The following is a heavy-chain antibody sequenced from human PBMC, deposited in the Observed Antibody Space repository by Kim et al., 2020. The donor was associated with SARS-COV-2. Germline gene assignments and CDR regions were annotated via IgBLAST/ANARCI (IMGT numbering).Heavy chain of an antibody. D-gene: IGHD5-18*01. J-gene: IGHJ6*02. CDR2: IIPIFGTA. Sequence: SVKVSCKASGGTFSSYAISWVRQAPGQGLEWMGGIIPIFGTANYAQKFQGRVTITADESTSTAYMDLSSLGSEDTAVYYCARGTAYGYVGYYYYYGMDVWGQGTTVTVSS. CDR3: ARGTAYGYVGYYYYYGMDV. V-gene: IGHV1-69*13. CDR1: GGTFSSYA.